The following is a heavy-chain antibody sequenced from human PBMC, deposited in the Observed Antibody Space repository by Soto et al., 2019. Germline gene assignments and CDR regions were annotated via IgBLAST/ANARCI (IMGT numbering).Heavy chain of an antibody. CDR3: ARSGHTFAGVV. D-gene: IGHD3-16*01. Sequence: PSETLSLTSPVSGASMSDYYGSWIRPYPVKRLEHIGYLHYSGSANYNPPLKSRVTISMDTSKNQFSLKLASVIAAYTAIYYCARSGHTFAGVVWGQGILVTVSS. J-gene: IGHJ1*01. V-gene: IGHV4-59*01. CDR1: GASMSDYY. CDR2: LHYSGSA.